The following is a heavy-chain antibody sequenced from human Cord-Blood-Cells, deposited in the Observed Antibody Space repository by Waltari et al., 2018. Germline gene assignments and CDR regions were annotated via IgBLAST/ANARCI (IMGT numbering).Heavy chain of an antibody. D-gene: IGHD3-22*01. V-gene: IGHV1-69*01. CDR2: ISPIFGTA. CDR1: GGTFSSYA. Sequence: QVQLVQSGAEVKKPGSSVKVSCKASGGTFSSYAISWVRQAPGQGLEWMGGISPIFGTANYAQKFQGRVTITADESTSTAYMELSSLRSEDTAVYYCARDRRPTHYYDSSGYYYYWGQGTLVTVSS. CDR3: ARDRRPTHYYDSSGYYYY. J-gene: IGHJ4*02.